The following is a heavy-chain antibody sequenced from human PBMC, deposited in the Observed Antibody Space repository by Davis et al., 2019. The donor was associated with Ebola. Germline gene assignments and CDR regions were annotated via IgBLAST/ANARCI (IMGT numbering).Heavy chain of an antibody. CDR2: IYYSGST. V-gene: IGHV4-59*08. CDR1: GGSISSYY. Sequence: SETLSLTCTASGGSISSYYWSWIRQPPGKGLEWIGYIYYSGSTNYNPSLKSRVTISVDTSKNQFSLKLSSVTTADTAVYYCARARYSSGWYVRQGWFDPWGQGTLVTVSS. CDR3: ARARYSSGWYVRQGWFDP. J-gene: IGHJ5*02. D-gene: IGHD6-19*01.